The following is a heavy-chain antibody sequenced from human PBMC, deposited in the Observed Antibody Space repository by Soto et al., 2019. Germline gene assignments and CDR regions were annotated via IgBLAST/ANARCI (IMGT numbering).Heavy chain of an antibody. Sequence: GESLKISCKGSGYSFTSYWISWVRQMPGKGLEWMGRIDPSDSYTNYSPSFQGHVTISADKSISTAYLQWSSLKASDTAMYYCARRSGSLYYYYGMDVWGQGTTVTVSS. CDR3: ARRSGSLYYYYGMDV. D-gene: IGHD5-12*01. V-gene: IGHV5-10-1*01. CDR1: GYSFTSYW. J-gene: IGHJ6*02. CDR2: IDPSDSYT.